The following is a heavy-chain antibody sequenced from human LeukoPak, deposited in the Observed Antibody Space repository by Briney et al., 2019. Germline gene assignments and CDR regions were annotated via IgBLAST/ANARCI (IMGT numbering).Heavy chain of an antibody. CDR2: ISGSGGST. CDR3: AKAITKYYYDSSGMDV. CDR1: GFTFSSYA. V-gene: IGHV3-23*01. J-gene: IGHJ6*02. D-gene: IGHD3-22*01. Sequence: GGSLRLSCAASGFTFSSYAMSWVRQAPGKGLEWVSAISGSGGSTYYADSVKGRFTISRDNSKNTLYLQMNSLRAEGTAVYYCAKAITKYYYDSSGMDVWGQGTTVTVSS.